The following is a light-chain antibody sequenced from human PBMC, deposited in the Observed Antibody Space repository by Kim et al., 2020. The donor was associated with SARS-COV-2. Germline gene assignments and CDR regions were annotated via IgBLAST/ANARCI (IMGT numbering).Light chain of an antibody. CDR2: AAS. CDR1: QSVSSNY. J-gene: IGKJ1*01. CDR3: QQYGGSPRT. V-gene: IGKV3-20*01. Sequence: SPGERATLSCRASQSVSSNYLAWYQQKPGQAPRLLVYAASSRAPGIPDRFSGSGSGTDVTLTIRRLEPEDFAVYYCQQYGGSPRTFGQGTKVDIK.